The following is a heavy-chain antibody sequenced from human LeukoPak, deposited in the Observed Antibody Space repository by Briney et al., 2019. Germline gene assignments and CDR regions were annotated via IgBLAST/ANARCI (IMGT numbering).Heavy chain of an antibody. CDR3: ARHPAGSYYDILTGYYRDAFDI. V-gene: IGHV4-4*09. J-gene: IGHJ3*02. CDR2: IYTSGST. Sequence: PSETLSLTCTVSGGSISSYYWSWIRQPPGKGLEWIGYIYTSGSTNYNPSLKSRVTISVDTSKNQFSLKLSPVTAADTAVYYCARHPAGSYYDILTGYYRDAFDIWGQGTMVTVSS. D-gene: IGHD3-9*01. CDR1: GGSISSYY.